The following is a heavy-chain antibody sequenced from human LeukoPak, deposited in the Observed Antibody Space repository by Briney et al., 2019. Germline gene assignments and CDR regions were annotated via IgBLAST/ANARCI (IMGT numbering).Heavy chain of an antibody. J-gene: IGHJ4*02. Sequence: PSETLSLTCAVYGGSFSGYYWSWIRQPPGKGLEWIGEINHSGSTNYNPSLKSRVTISVATSKNQFSLKLSSVTAADTAVYYCARGRGITIFGVVISPNFDYWGQGTLVTVSS. CDR3: ARGRGITIFGVVISPNFDY. CDR1: GGSFSGYY. D-gene: IGHD3-3*01. V-gene: IGHV4-34*01. CDR2: INHSGST.